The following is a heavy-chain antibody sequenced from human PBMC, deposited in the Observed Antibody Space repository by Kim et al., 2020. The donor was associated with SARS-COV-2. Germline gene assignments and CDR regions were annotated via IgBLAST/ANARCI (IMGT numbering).Heavy chain of an antibody. J-gene: IGHJ4*02. CDR3: ARRDFWRAYPFDY. Sequence: GGSLRLSCATSGFTFSRYALHWVRQAPGRGLEWVAVISSDGTIQNYVDSVKGRFTISRDNSKNTIFLQMNSLTPDDTAVYYCARRDFWRAYPFDYWGQGT. CDR1: GFTFSRYA. D-gene: IGHD3-3*01. V-gene: IGHV3-30-3*01. CDR2: ISSDGTIQ.